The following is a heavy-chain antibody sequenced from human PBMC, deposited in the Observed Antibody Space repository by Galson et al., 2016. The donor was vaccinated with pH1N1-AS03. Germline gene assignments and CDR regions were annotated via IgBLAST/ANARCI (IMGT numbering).Heavy chain of an antibody. V-gene: IGHV1-46*01. D-gene: IGHD4/OR15-4a*01. Sequence: SVKVSCKASGYTFTSYYIHWVRQAPGLGREWMGIINPSDGNTNYAQRFQGRVTMTRDTSTSTVYMVLSSLRSDDTAVYYCARVSAGLTGYYYAMDVWGQGTTVTVSS. J-gene: IGHJ6*02. CDR3: ARVSAGLTGYYYAMDV. CDR2: INPSDGNT. CDR1: GYTFTSYY.